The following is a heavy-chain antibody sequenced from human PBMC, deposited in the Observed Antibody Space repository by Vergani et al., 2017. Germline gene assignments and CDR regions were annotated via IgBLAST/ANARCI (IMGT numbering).Heavy chain of an antibody. J-gene: IGHJ5*02. Sequence: QVQLHESGPGLVKPSQTLSLTCTVSGGSITSGSFYWSWLRQPAGKGLEWIGRIQSSGTTNYNPPLKSRVTLSVDTSKNQLSLRMTSVTAADTAVYYCARDSWTSELRGVYWFDTWGQGTLVSVSS. D-gene: IGHD3-10*01. CDR3: ARDSWTSELRGVYWFDT. V-gene: IGHV4-61*02. CDR1: GGSITSGSFY. CDR2: IQSSGTT.